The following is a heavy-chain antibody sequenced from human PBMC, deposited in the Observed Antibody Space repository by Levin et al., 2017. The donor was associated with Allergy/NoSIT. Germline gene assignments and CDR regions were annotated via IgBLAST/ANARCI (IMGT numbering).Heavy chain of an antibody. CDR1: GFPFSSYA. CDR3: AKDPDIVATTVFDY. Sequence: LSLTCAASGFPFSSYAMSWVRQAPGKGLEWVSAISGSGGSTYYADSVKGRFTISRDNSKNTLYLQMNSLRAEDTAVYYCAKDPDIVATTVFDYWGQGTLVTVSS. D-gene: IGHD5-12*01. V-gene: IGHV3-23*01. J-gene: IGHJ4*02. CDR2: ISGSGGST.